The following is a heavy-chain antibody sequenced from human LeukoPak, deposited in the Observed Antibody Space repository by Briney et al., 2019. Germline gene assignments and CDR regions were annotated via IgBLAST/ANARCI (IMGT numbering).Heavy chain of an antibody. CDR3: ARAGGLYCSGGSCYFY. CDR2: ISSSSSYI. J-gene: IGHJ4*02. V-gene: IGHV3-21*01. D-gene: IGHD2-15*01. CDR1: GFTFSSYS. Sequence: GGSLRLSCAASGFTFSSYSMNWVRQAPGNGLEWVSSISSSSSYIYYADSVKGRFTISRDNAKNSLYLQMNSLRAEDTAVYYCARAGGLYCSGGSCYFYWGQGTLVTVSS.